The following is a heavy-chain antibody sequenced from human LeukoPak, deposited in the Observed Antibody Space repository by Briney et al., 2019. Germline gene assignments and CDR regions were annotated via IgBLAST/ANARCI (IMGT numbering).Heavy chain of an antibody. CDR2: IKQDGSEK. CDR1: GFTFSSYA. Sequence: GRSLRLSCAASGFTFSSYAMHWVRQAPGKGLEWVANIKQDGSEKYYVDSVKGRFTISRDNAKNSLYLQMNSLRAEDTAVYYCARDARQQLGGSGKYYYYYGMDVWGQGTTVTVSS. V-gene: IGHV3-7*03. CDR3: ARDARQQLGGSGKYYYYYGMDV. D-gene: IGHD6-13*01. J-gene: IGHJ6*02.